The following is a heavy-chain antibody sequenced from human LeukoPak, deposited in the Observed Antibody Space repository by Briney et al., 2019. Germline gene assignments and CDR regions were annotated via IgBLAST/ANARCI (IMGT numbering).Heavy chain of an antibody. V-gene: IGHV3-9*01. CDR1: GFIFDDYA. J-gene: IGHJ5*02. CDR3: VKDQTTVSLSGWFDP. D-gene: IGHD4-17*01. CDR2: ISWDSGII. Sequence: GGSLRLSCAASGFIFDDYAMHWVRQAPGKGLEWVSGISWDSGIIGYADSVKGRFTIGRDNAKNSLFLQMDSLRPEDTALYYCVKDQTTVSLSGWFDPWGQGTLVTVSS.